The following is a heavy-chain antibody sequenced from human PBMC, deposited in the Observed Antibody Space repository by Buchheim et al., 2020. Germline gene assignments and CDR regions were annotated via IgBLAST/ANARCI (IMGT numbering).Heavy chain of an antibody. V-gene: IGHV3-30*18. CDR2: ISYDGSNK. CDR1: GFIFSTYG. CDR3: VKEYSGSYYYLDY. J-gene: IGHJ4*02. D-gene: IGHD1-26*01. Sequence: QVQLVESGGGVVQPGRSLRLSCAASGFIFSTYGMHWVRQAPGKGLEWVVVISYDGSNKYYADSVKGRFTISRDNSKNTLNLQMNSLRAEDTAVYYCVKEYSGSYYYLDYWGQGTL.